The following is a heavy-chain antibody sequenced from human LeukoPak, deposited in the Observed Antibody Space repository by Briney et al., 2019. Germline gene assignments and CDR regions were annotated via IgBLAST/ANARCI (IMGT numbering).Heavy chain of an antibody. D-gene: IGHD2-2*01. Sequence: ASVKVSCKASGYTFTGYYMHWVRQAPGQGPEWMGWINPNSGGTNYAQKFQGRVTMTRDTSISTAYMELSRLRSDDTAVYYCARVVVPAAIGRTYNWFDPWGQGTLVTVSS. V-gene: IGHV1-2*02. CDR2: INPNSGGT. J-gene: IGHJ5*02. CDR3: ARVVVPAAIGRTYNWFDP. CDR1: GYTFTGYY.